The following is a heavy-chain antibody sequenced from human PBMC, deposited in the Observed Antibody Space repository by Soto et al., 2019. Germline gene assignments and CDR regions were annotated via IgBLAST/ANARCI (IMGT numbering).Heavy chain of an antibody. CDR3: ALAVASDGYFDY. CDR1: GFSLTTSPMS. CDR2: IYWDDTR. V-gene: IGHV2-5*02. J-gene: IGHJ4*02. D-gene: IGHD6-19*01. Sequence: QITLKESAPTLVKPTQTLTLTCSLSGFSLTTSPMSVGWIRQPPGQALQWLALIYWDDTRRFNPSLRTRLTITKDTSKNQVVLTMTNMDPVDTGTYFFALAVASDGYFDYWGQGSLVSVSS.